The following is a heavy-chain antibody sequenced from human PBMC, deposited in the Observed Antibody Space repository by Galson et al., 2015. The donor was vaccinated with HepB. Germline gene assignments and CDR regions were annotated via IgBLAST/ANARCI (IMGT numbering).Heavy chain of an antibody. D-gene: IGHD3-10*01. CDR1: GFSFGGYA. J-gene: IGHJ6*03. CDR3: AKDVGSGSYHLYYYMDV. V-gene: IGHV3-23*01. Sequence: SLRLSCAASGFSFGGYAMSWVRQAPGKGLEWVSGISSSGDSSYYVDSVKGRFTISRDNSKNTLHLQMNSLRAEDTAVYCCAKDVGSGSYHLYYYMDVWGKGTTVTVS. CDR2: ISSSGDSS.